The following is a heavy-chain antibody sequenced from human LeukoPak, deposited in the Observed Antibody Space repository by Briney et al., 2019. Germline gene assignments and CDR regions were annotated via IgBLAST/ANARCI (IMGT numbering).Heavy chain of an antibody. D-gene: IGHD2-15*01. CDR2: IRYDGRSK. CDR1: GFTFSSYG. Sequence: GGSLRLSCAASGFTFSSYGMHWVRQAPGKGLEWVAFIRYDGRSKYYADSAKGRFTISRDNSKNTLYLQMNSLRAEDTAVYYCAKDQDLYCSGGSCYSTLDYWGQGTLVTVSS. V-gene: IGHV3-30*02. J-gene: IGHJ4*02. CDR3: AKDQDLYCSGGSCYSTLDY.